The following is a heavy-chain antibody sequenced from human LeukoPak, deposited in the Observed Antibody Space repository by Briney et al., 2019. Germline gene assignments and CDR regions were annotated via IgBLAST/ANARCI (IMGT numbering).Heavy chain of an antibody. CDR2: IIPIFGIA. CDR1: GGTFTSYA. D-gene: IGHD1-26*01. J-gene: IGHJ6*02. CDR3: ARNPSPGGYRYYYGMDV. Sequence: SVKVSCKASGGTFTSYAISWVRQAPGQGLEWMGRIIPIFGIANYAQKFQGRVTITADKSTSTAYMELSSLRSEDTAVYYCARNPSPGGYRYYYGMDVWGQGTTVTVSS. V-gene: IGHV1-69*04.